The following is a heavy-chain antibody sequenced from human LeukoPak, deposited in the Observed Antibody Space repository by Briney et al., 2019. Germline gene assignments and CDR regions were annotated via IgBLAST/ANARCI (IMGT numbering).Heavy chain of an antibody. Sequence: PSQTLSLTCAVSGGSITSDGYSWNWIRQPPGKGLEWIAYIYHSGSTYYSPSLKSRVTISVDRSKNQFSLKLNSVTAADTAVYYCARGGTYYFDYWGQGTLVTVSS. CDR3: ARGGTYYFDY. CDR2: IYHSGST. V-gene: IGHV4-30-2*01. D-gene: IGHD1-26*01. CDR1: GGSITSDGYS. J-gene: IGHJ4*02.